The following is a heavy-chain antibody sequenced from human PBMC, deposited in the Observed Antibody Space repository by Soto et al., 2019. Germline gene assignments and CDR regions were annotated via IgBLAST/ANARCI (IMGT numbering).Heavy chain of an antibody. J-gene: IGHJ5*02. D-gene: IGHD3-10*01. CDR3: AKDFSSTYGGFDP. Sequence: GGSLRLSCAASGFAFDDSAMHWVRQAPGKGLEWVSGISWNSVRIGYADSVRGRFTISRDNAKNSLYLQMNSLRVEDTALYYCAKDFSSTYGGFDPWGQGTLVTVSS. CDR2: ISWNSVRI. V-gene: IGHV3-9*01. CDR1: GFAFDDSA.